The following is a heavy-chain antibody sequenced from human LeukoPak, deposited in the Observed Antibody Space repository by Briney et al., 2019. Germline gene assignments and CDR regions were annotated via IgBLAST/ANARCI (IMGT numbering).Heavy chain of an antibody. J-gene: IGHJ4*02. Sequence: SETLSLTCTVSGGSISSSSYYWGWIRQSPGKGLEWIGSIYYSGSTYYNPSLKSRVTISVDTSKNQFSLKLSSVTAADTAVYYCARISAAVPLFDYWGQGTLVTVSS. CDR3: ARISAAVPLFDY. D-gene: IGHD6-13*01. V-gene: IGHV4-39*01. CDR2: IYYSGST. CDR1: GGSISSSSYY.